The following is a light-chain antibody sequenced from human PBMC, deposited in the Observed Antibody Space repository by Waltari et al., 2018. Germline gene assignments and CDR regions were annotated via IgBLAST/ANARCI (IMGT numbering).Light chain of an antibody. CDR3: FVFHYNARV. J-gene: IGLJ3*02. Sequence: QAVLTQEPSLTVSPGGTVTLTCGFSPRAAPSGPYPYWFQQKPGQAPRTLIYDTSNKHSWTPARFSGSLLGDKAALILSGAQPEDEAEYYCFVFHYNARVFGGGTKLTVL. CDR2: DTS. V-gene: IGLV7-46*01. CDR1: PRAAPSGPY.